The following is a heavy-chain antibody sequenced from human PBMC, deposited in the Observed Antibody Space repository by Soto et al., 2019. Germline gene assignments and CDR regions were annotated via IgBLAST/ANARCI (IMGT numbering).Heavy chain of an antibody. CDR3: ARDLVQAFYGGNY. Sequence: ASVKVSCKASGYTFTSYGISWVRQAPGQGLEWMGRISAYNGNTNYAQKLQGRVTMTTDTSTSTAYMELSSLRSEDTAVYYCARDLVQAFYGGNYWDHGTLVTVSS. V-gene: IGHV1-18*01. CDR2: ISAYNGNT. J-gene: IGHJ4*01. CDR1: GYTFTSYG. D-gene: IGHD4-17*01.